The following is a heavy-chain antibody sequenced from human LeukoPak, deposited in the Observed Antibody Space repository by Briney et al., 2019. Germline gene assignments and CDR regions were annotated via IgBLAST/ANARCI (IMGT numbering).Heavy chain of an antibody. CDR1: GFTFGDYA. Sequence: GGSLRLSCTASGFTFGDYAMSWVRQAPGKWLEWVSAISGSGGSTYYAGSVKGRFTISRDNSKNTLYLQTNSLRAEDTAVYYCAKEVVVVPAACFDYWGQGTLVTVSS. D-gene: IGHD2-2*01. CDR2: ISGSGGST. J-gene: IGHJ4*02. V-gene: IGHV3-23*01. CDR3: AKEVVVVPAACFDY.